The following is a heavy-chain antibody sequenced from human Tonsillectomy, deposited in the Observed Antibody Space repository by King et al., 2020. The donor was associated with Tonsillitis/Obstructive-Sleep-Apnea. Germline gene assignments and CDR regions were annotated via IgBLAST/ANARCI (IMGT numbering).Heavy chain of an antibody. CDR2: INPNSGGT. CDR1: GYTFTDYY. V-gene: IGHV1-2*02. CDR3: ARGPRGYSYGSVDY. D-gene: IGHD5-18*01. J-gene: IGHJ4*02. Sequence: QLVQSGAEVKKPGASVKVSCKASGYTFTDYYMHWVRQAPGQGLEWMGWINPNSGGTDSAQKFRGRVTMTRDTSISTAYMELSSLTSDDTAVYYCARGPRGYSYGSVDYWGQGTLVPVPS.